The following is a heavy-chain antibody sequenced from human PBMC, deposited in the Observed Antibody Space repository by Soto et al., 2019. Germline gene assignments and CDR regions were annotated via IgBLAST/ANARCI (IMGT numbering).Heavy chain of an antibody. D-gene: IGHD6-13*01. CDR3: AREMAIAAAGTENYYYYYGMDV. J-gene: IGHJ6*02. Sequence: HPGGSLRLSCAASGFTFSSYGMHWVRQAPGKGLEWVAVIWYDGSNKYYADSVKGRFTISRDNSKNTLYLQMNSLRAEDTAVYYCAREMAIAAAGTENYYYYYGMDVWGQGTTVTVSS. CDR1: GFTFSSYG. V-gene: IGHV3-33*01. CDR2: IWYDGSNK.